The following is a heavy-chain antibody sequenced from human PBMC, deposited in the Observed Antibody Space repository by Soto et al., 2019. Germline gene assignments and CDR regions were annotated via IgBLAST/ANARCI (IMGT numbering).Heavy chain of an antibody. J-gene: IGHJ4*02. V-gene: IGHV3-74*01. CDR3: AIRASYDDSSGYFDY. Sequence: LRLSCAASGFTFSSYWMHWVRQAPGKGLVWVSRINSDGSSTSYADSVKGRFTISRDNAKNTLYLQMNSLRAEDTAVYYCAIRASYDDSSGYFDYWGQGTLVTVSS. CDR1: GFTFSSYW. CDR2: INSDGSST. D-gene: IGHD3-22*01.